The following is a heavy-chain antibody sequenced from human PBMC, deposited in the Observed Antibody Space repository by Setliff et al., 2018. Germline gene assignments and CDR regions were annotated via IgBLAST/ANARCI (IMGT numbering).Heavy chain of an antibody. CDR2: ISPYNGNT. CDR3: ARGPKDFVVVAAAHRFDN. J-gene: IGHJ4*02. D-gene: IGHD2-2*01. CDR1: GYNFITTG. V-gene: IGHV1-18*01. Sequence: GPSVKVSCKTSGYNFITTGISWVRQAPGQGPEWMGCISPYNGNTNYAQKFQDRVTLTTDTSTSTAYMEVRSLRSDDTAVYYCARGPKDFVVVAAAHRFDNWGQGTLVTVSS.